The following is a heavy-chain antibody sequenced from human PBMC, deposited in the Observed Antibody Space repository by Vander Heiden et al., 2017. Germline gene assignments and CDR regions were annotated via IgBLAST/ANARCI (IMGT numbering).Heavy chain of an antibody. CDR1: GSSLSNYG. Sequence: VQLVEPGGGVVEPGMSLSPPCAVCGSSLSNYGIHWVRQAPGKGLEWVAVTWYDGSRKYFAEPVQDRFSISRDNSKVFLQMNSLRAEDTAVYYCARDGRVRGIIIRPYYYYGMDVWGQGTAVTVSS. D-gene: IGHD3-10*01. CDR3: ARDGRVRGIIIRPYYYYGMDV. CDR2: TWYDGSRK. J-gene: IGHJ6*02. V-gene: IGHV3-33*01.